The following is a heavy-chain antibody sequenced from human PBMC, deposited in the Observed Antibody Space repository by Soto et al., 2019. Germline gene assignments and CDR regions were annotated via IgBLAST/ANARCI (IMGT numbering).Heavy chain of an antibody. CDR3: AKGGQTGTNIRYYYYGMDV. Sequence: GGSLRLSCAASGFTFDDYAMHWVRQAPGKGLEWVSGISWNSGSIGYADSVKGRFTISRDNAKNSLYLQMNSLRAEDTALYYCAKGGQTGTNIRYYYYGMDVWGQGTTVTVSS. CDR2: ISWNSGSI. J-gene: IGHJ6*02. V-gene: IGHV3-9*01. CDR1: GFTFDDYA. D-gene: IGHD1-1*01.